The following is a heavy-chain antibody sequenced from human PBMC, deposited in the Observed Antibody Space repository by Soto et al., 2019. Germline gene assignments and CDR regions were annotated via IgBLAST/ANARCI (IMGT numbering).Heavy chain of an antibody. CDR1: GFTFSSYA. CDR2: MSYDGSNK. D-gene: IGHD1-26*01. J-gene: IGHJ4*02. V-gene: IGHV3-30*18. CDR3: AKAPTIVLLDPLDY. Sequence: PGGSLRLSCAASGFTFSSYAMHWVRQAPGKGLEWVAVMSYDGSNKYYADSVKGRFTISRDNSKNTLYLQMNSLRAEDTAVYYWAKAPTIVLLDPLDYWAQGTLVTVSS.